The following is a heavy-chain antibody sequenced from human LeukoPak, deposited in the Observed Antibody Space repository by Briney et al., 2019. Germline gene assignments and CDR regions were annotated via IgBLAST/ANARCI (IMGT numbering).Heavy chain of an antibody. CDR3: ARGPPLNMLGCSYFDR. V-gene: IGHV4-39*01. CDR1: GVSITRSNYY. CDR2: IYYSGSTYNYYSGNT. J-gene: IGHJ4*02. D-gene: IGHD3-10*02. Sequence: KPSETLSLTCTVSGVSITRSNYYWGWIRQPPGKGLEWIGSIYYSGSTYNYYSGNTYNSPSLKSRVAISLDTSKNQFSLKLSSVTAADTAVFYCARGPPLNMLGCSYFDRWGQGFLVTVSS.